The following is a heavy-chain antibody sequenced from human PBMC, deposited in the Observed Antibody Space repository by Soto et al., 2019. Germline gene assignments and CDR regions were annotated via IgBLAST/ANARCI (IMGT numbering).Heavy chain of an antibody. D-gene: IGHD5-12*01. J-gene: IGHJ6*02. V-gene: IGHV4-59*08. CDR3: ARHIAELLRFSPSFYYYYGVDV. Sequence: SETLSLTCTVSGGSISSYYWSWIRQPPGKGLKWIGYIYYSGSTNYNPSLKSRVTISVDTSKNQFSLKLSSVTAADTAVYYCARHIAELLRFSPSFYYYYGVDVWGQGTTVTVSS. CDR2: IYYSGST. CDR1: GGSISSYY.